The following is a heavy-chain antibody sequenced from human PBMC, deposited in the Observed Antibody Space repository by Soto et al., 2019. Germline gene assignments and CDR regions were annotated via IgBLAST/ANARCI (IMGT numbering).Heavy chain of an antibody. D-gene: IGHD2-8*01. Sequence: ESGGGVVQPGRSLRLSCAASGFTFSSYGIHWVRQAPGTGLEWVAVISYDGKNKYFADSVKGRFTISRDNSQNTLYLQMNSLRAEDTAVYHCAKQVVTHTNGLDSWGQGTMVTVSS. CDR3: AKQVVTHTNGLDS. V-gene: IGHV3-30*18. J-gene: IGHJ3*02. CDR1: GFTFSSYG. CDR2: ISYDGKNK.